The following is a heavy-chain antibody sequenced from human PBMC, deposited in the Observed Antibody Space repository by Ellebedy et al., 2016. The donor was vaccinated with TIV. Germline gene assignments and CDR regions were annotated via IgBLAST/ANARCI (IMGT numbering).Heavy chain of an antibody. D-gene: IGHD3-22*01. CDR3: AAWGKNYYDSSDYFFAFDI. CDR1: GFTFTTSA. CDR2: IVVGSGHT. V-gene: IGHV1-58*01. J-gene: IGHJ3*02. Sequence: SVKVSXXASGFTFTTSAVQWVRQARGERLEWIGWIVVGSGHTNYAQNFKDTVTITRDMSTGTAYMELSNLRFEDTAVYYCAAWGKNYYDSSDYFFAFDIWGQGTMVTVSS.